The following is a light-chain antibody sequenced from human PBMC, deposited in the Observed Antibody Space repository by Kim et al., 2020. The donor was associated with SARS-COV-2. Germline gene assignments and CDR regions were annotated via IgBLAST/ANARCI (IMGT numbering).Light chain of an antibody. CDR3: QQYDRYPLI. CDR1: QNITNS. J-gene: IGKJ4*01. CDR2: KAS. V-gene: IGKV1-5*03. Sequence: DIQMTQSPSTLSASVRDRATITCRASQNITNSFAWYQQKPGKGPQLLIYKASTLDSGVPSRFSGAGSGTEFTLIINSLHPDDFASYYYQQYDRYPLIFGGGTKVDIK.